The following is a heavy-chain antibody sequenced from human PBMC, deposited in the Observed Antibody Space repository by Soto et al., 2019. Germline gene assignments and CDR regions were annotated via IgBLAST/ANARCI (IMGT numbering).Heavy chain of an antibody. V-gene: IGHV3-53*01. CDR2: IYSDGST. Sequence: GGSLRLSCAASGFTVSNNYMSWVRQAPGKGLEWVSIIYSDGSTSYADSVKGRFTISRDNSKNTLYLQMNSLRAEDTAVYYCARAGGNLFFDYWGQGTLVTVSS. CDR1: GFTVSNNY. CDR3: ARAGGNLFFDY. D-gene: IGHD2-21*01. J-gene: IGHJ4*02.